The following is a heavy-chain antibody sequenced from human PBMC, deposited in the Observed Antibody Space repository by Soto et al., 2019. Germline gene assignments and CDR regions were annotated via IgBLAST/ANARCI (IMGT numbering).Heavy chain of an antibody. J-gene: IGHJ6*03. CDR2: ISYDGSNK. D-gene: IGHD6-6*01. Sequence: QVQLVESGGGVVQPGRSLRLSCAASGFTFSSYGMHWVRQAPGKGLEWVAVISYDGSNKYYADSVKGRFTISRDNSKNTLYLQMNSLRADDTAVYYCAKGASIAAVVTYYYYLDVWGKGSTVTVSS. CDR3: AKGASIAAVVTYYYYLDV. V-gene: IGHV3-30*18. CDR1: GFTFSSYG.